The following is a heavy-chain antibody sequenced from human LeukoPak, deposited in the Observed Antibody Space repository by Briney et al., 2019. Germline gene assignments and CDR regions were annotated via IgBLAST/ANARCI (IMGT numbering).Heavy chain of an antibody. CDR1: GYTFINFG. CDR2: ISTYNGNT. J-gene: IGHJ4*02. Sequence: ASVKVSCKASGYTFINFGISWVRQAPGQGLEWMGWISTYNGNTEYAKKFQGRVTMTTDTSTSTAYMELRSLRSDDTAVYYCARLFGYNYGYLYWGQGTLVTVSS. CDR3: ARLFGYNYGYLY. V-gene: IGHV1-18*01. D-gene: IGHD5-18*01.